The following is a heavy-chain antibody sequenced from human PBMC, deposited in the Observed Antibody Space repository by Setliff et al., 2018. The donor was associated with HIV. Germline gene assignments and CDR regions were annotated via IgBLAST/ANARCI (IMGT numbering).Heavy chain of an antibody. J-gene: IGHJ4*01. CDR1: DGSFSGYS. CDR3: ARAVCPSLNCYSFFNY. Sequence: SETLSLTCGVDDGSFSGYSWSWIRQSPGKGLEWIGEVSRGGSTTYNPSLTGRVSVSVDTSKSQFSLKLTNVTAADAAVYYCARAVCPSLNCYSFFNYWGHGSLVTVPQ. CDR2: VSRGGST. V-gene: IGHV4-34*01. D-gene: IGHD2-15*01.